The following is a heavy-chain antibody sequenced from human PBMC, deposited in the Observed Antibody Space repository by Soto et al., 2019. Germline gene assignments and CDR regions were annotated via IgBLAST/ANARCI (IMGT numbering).Heavy chain of an antibody. Sequence: QVQLQESGPGLVKPSGTLSLTCAVSGVSISSSQWWSWVRQPPGKGLEWIGEIYHNERTNYNPSLKRRLIMSLDRSQNQVSLKLCSATAADPATYYCGRTKDYFYGVDVWGQGTTVTVSS. CDR2: IYHNERT. CDR3: GRTKDYFYGVDV. CDR1: GVSISSSQW. J-gene: IGHJ6*02. V-gene: IGHV4-4*02.